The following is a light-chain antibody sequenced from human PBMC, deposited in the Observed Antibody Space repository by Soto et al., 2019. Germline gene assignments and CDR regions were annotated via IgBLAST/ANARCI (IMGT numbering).Light chain of an antibody. V-gene: IGKV1-12*01. J-gene: IGKJ4*01. Sequence: DIQMTQSPSSVSASVGDTVAITCRASQSISSWLAWYQQRPGEAPKFLIYTGSILQVGVPSRFSGSGSGTDFILTIDNLQPEDFATYYCQQTHTFPLTLGGGTKVEIK. CDR1: QSISSW. CDR2: TGS. CDR3: QQTHTFPLT.